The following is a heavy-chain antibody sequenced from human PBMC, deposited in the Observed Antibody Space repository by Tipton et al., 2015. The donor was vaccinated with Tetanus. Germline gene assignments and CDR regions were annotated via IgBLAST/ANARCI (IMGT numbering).Heavy chain of an antibody. D-gene: IGHD2-15*01. Sequence: SLRLSCAASGFTFSTHGMHWVRQAPGKGLEWVALVWYDGTRKYYTESVEGRFTISRDNSKNTLYLQVNSLRAEDTAVYYCAREADCSGGSCFSGDFDNWGQGTQVTVSS. CDR2: VWYDGTRK. CDR3: AREADCSGGSCFSGDFDN. V-gene: IGHV3-33*01. CDR1: GFTFSTHG. J-gene: IGHJ4*02.